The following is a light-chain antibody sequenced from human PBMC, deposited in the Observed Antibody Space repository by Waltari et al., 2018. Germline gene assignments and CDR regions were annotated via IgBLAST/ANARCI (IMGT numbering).Light chain of an antibody. Sequence: QSVLTQPPSASETPGHTVSIPCSGSSSNIGTNYVYWYQPLPGTAPTLLLQRNNQRPSGVPDRFSGAKSGTSASLAISGLRSEDEADYYCAAWDDNLNLWVFGGGTKLTVL. CDR2: RNN. J-gene: IGLJ3*02. CDR3: AAWDDNLNLWV. CDR1: SSNIGTNY. V-gene: IGLV1-47*01.